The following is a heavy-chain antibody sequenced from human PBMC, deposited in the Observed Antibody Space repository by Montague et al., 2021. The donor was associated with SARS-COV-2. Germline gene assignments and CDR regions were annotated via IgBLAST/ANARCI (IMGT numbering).Heavy chain of an antibody. V-gene: IGHV2-5*02. J-gene: IGHJ3*02. CDR3: AHSQTKYSGSYFGAFDI. CDR2: IHWDDDD. CDR1: GFSLSTVGVG. Sequence: PALVKPTQTLTLTCTFSGFSLSTVGVGVGWIRQPPGKALEWLALIHWDDDDFYSPSLKSRLTITKDTSKKQVVLIMTNMDPVDTATYYCAHSQTKYSGSYFGAFDIWGQGKMVTVSS. D-gene: IGHD1-26*01.